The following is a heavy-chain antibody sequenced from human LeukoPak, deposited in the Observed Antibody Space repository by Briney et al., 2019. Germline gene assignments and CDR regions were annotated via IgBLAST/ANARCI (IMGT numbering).Heavy chain of an antibody. J-gene: IGHJ3*02. CDR1: GFTFSSYA. CDR3: AKDRITMVRGAPGAFDI. Sequence: PGGSLRLSCAASGFTFSSYAMSWVRQAPGKGLEWVSAISGSGGSTYYADSVKGRFTISRDNSKNTLYLQMNSLRAEDTAVYYCAKDRITMVRGAPGAFDIWGQGTMVTVSS. V-gene: IGHV3-23*01. CDR2: ISGSGGST. D-gene: IGHD3-10*01.